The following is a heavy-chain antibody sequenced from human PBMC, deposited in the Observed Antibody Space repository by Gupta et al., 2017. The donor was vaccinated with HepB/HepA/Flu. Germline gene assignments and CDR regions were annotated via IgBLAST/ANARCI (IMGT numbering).Heavy chain of an antibody. V-gene: IGHV4-39*01. CDR2: IYYSGST. D-gene: IGHD3-3*01. CDR3: ARQNYDFWSGFLGWFDP. Sequence: QLQLQESGPGLVKPSETLSLTCTVSGGSISSSSYYWGWIRQPPGKGLEWIGSIYYSGSTYYNPSLKSRVTISVDTSKNQFSLKLSSVTAADTAVYYCARQNYDFWSGFLGWFDPWGQGTLVTVSS. CDR1: GGSISSSSYY. J-gene: IGHJ5*02.